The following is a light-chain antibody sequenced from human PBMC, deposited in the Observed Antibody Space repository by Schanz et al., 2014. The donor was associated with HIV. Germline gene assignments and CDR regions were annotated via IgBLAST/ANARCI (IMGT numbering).Light chain of an antibody. CDR2: DVS. V-gene: IGLV2-14*01. CDR3: SSFTSTSTLG. Sequence: QSVLTQPASVSGSPGQSITISCTGTSSDVGAYNYVSWYQQHPGKAPKLMIYDVSHRPSGVSNRFSGSKSGNTASLTISGFQAEDEADYYCSSFTSTSTLGFGGGTKLTV. CDR1: SSDVGAYNY. J-gene: IGLJ2*01.